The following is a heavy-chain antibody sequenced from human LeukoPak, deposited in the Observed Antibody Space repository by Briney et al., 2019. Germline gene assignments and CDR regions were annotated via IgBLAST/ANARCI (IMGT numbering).Heavy chain of an antibody. D-gene: IGHD3-3*01. V-gene: IGHV1-69*04. CDR3: ARVRITIFGVVIFGSFFDY. CDR1: GGTFSSYA. CDR2: IIPILGIA. J-gene: IGHJ4*02. Sequence: GSSVKVSCKASGGTFSSYAISWVRQAPGQGLEWMGRIIPILGIANYAQKLQGRVTMTTDTSTSTAYMELRSLRSDDTAVYYCARVRITIFGVVIFGSFFDYWGQGTLVTVSS.